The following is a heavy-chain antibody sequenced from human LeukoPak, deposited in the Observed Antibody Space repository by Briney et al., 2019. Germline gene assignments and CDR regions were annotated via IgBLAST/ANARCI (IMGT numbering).Heavy chain of an antibody. CDR2: MHYSGRS. CDR1: GGSISSYY. D-gene: IGHD3-22*01. Sequence: SETLSLTCTVSGGSISSYYWSWIRQPPGKGLEWIGSMHYSGRSNYDRSLKSRVTILVDMSKNQFSLRLSSVTAADTAMYYCARGRDYSDRSGNYYVYAFDIWGQGTMVTVSS. CDR3: ARGRDYSDRSGNYYVYAFDI. V-gene: IGHV4-59*01. J-gene: IGHJ3*02.